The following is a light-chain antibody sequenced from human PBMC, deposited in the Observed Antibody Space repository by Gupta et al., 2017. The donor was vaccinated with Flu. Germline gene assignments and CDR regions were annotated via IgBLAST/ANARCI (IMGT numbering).Light chain of an antibody. CDR3: QSYDSSLSLYV. CDR1: TTNIGAGYD. J-gene: IGLJ1*01. V-gene: IGLV1-40*01. CDR2: GNS. Sequence: TTNIGAGYDVHWYQQLPGTAPKLLIYGNSNRPSGVPDRFSGSKSGTPASLAITGLQAEDEADYYCQSYDSSLSLYVFGTGTKVTVL.